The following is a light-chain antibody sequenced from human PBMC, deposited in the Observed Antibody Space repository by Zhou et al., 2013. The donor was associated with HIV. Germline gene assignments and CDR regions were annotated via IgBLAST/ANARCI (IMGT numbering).Light chain of an antibody. J-gene: IGKJ4*01. Sequence: IVMTQSPVTLSVSPGERATLSCRASQSVSSSLAWYQQKPGQAPRLLIYGASTRATGIPARFSGSGSGTEFTLTISSMQSEDFAVYYCQQRGNWPLTFGGGTKVEIK. CDR2: GAS. CDR1: QSVSSS. V-gene: IGKV3-15*01. CDR3: QQRGNWPLT.